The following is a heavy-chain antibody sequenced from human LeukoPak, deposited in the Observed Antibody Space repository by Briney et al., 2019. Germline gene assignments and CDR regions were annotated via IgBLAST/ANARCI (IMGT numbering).Heavy chain of an antibody. CDR3: AREGGLTGYPDYMDV. CDR1: GYTFTSYY. D-gene: IGHD3-9*01. V-gene: IGHV1-46*01. J-gene: IGHJ6*03. CDR2: INPSGGST. Sequence: EASVKVSCKASGYTFTSYYMHWVRQAPGQGLEWMGIINPSGGSTSYAQKFQGRVTMTRDMSTSTVYMELSSLRSEDTAVYYCAREGGLTGYPDYMDVWGKGTTVTFSS.